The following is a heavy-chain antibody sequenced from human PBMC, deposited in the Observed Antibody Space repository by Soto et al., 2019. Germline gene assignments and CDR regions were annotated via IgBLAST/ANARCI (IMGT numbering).Heavy chain of an antibody. V-gene: IGHV3-21*01. D-gene: IGHD5-18*01. CDR2: ISSSSSYI. CDR1: GFTFSSYS. CDR3: ASTQGYSYGPTDY. Sequence: EVQLVESGGGLVKPGGSLRLSCAASGFTFSSYSMNWVRQAPGKGLEWVSSISSSSSYIYYADSVKGRFTISRDNAKNPLYLQMNSLRAEDTAVYYCASTQGYSYGPTDYWGQGTLVTVSS. J-gene: IGHJ4*02.